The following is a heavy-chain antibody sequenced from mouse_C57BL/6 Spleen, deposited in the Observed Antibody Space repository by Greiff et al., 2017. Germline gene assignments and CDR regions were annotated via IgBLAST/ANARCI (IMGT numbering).Heavy chain of an antibody. Sequence: QVQLQQPGAELVMPGASVKLSCKASGYTFTSYWMHWVKQRPGQGLEWIGEIDPSDSYTNYNQKFKGKSTLTVDKSSSTAYMQLSSLTSEDSAVYYGARAYDLMVKGAWFAYWGQGTLVTVSA. CDR3: ARAYDLMVKGAWFAY. V-gene: IGHV1-69*01. CDR1: GYTFTSYW. CDR2: IDPSDSYT. J-gene: IGHJ3*01. D-gene: IGHD2-2*01.